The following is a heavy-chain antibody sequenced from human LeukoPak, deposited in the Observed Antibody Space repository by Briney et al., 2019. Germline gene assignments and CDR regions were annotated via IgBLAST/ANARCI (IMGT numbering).Heavy chain of an antibody. D-gene: IGHD2-15*01. J-gene: IGHJ5*02. CDR3: ARAYIVVVVAATSGWFDP. CDR1: GGSISSGDYY. V-gene: IGHV4-30-4*01. Sequence: PSETLSLTCTVSGGSISSGDYYWSWIRQPPGKGLEWIGYIYYSGSTYYNPSLKSRVTISVDTSKNQFSLKLSSVTAADTAVYYCARAYIVVVVAATSGWFDPWGQGTLVTVSS. CDR2: IYYSGST.